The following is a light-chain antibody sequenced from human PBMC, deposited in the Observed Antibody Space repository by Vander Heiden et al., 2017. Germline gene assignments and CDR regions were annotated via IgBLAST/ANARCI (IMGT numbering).Light chain of an antibody. CDR1: QSVSSN. Sequence: EIVMTQSPATLSVSPGERATLSCRASQSVSSNLAWYQQKPGQAPRLLIYGSSTRANGMPGRFRGRGSWNEFNRTIKRLQSEDFAIYFCQHYYNLPPTFGQGTQVEIK. V-gene: IGKV3-15*01. J-gene: IGKJ1*01. CDR2: GSS. CDR3: QHYYNLPPT.